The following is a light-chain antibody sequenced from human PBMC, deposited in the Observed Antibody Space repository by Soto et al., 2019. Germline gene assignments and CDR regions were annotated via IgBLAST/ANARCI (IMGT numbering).Light chain of an antibody. J-gene: IGKJ4*01. CDR2: DAS. CDR1: QSVSSY. Sequence: EIVLTQSPATLSLSPGERATLSCRASQSVSSYLAWYQQKPGQAPRLLIYDASNTATGIPAWFSGSGSGTDFTLIISSQEPEDFAVYYCQQRSNWPLTFGGGTKVEIK. CDR3: QQRSNWPLT. V-gene: IGKV3-11*01.